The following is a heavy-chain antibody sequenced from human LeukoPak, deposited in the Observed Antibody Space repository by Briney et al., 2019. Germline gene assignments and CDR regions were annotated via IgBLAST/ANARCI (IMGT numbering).Heavy chain of an antibody. CDR3: ARGAMIASFDY. CDR2: IIPIFGTA. V-gene: IGHV1-69*01. D-gene: IGHD3-22*01. CDR1: GGTFSSYA. Sequence: SVKVSCKASGGTFSSYAISRVRQAPGPGLEWMGGIIPIFGTANYAQKFQGRVTITADESTSTAYMELSSLRSEDTAVCYCARGAMIASFDYWGQGTLVTVSS. J-gene: IGHJ4*02.